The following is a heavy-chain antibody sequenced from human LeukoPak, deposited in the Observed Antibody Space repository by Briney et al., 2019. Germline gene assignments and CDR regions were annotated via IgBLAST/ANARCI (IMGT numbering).Heavy chain of an antibody. CDR2: IYYSGST. CDR3: ARDEMNGFLDY. V-gene: IGHV4-59*01. D-gene: IGHD3-3*01. CDR1: GGSISSYY. J-gene: IGHJ4*02. Sequence: PSETLSLTCTVSGGSISSYYWSWIRQPPGKGLEWIGYIYYSGSTNYNPSLKSRVTISVDTSKNQFSLKLSSVTAADTAVYYCARDEMNGFLDYWGQGTLVTVCS.